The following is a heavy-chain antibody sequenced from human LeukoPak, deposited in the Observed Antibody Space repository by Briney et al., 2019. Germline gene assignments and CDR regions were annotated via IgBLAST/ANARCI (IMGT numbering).Heavy chain of an antibody. V-gene: IGHV4-39*07. CDR3: WRFRGGPPLFVHY. Sequence: SEALSLTCTVSGRSISSSSCYWGWIRQPPGKGLEWFGSIYDSGSTHNNPTPKHPVTMAIEQSKNSFSLTASSVTAADAAIYYCWRFRGGPPLFVHYWGEGTLVTLSS. J-gene: IGHJ4*02. D-gene: IGHD3-10*01. CDR1: GRSISSSSCY. CDR2: IYDSGST.